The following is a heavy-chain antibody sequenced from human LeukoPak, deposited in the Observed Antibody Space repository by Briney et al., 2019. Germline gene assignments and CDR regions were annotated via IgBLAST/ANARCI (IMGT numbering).Heavy chain of an antibody. V-gene: IGHV3-53*01. J-gene: IGHJ4*02. D-gene: IGHD6-13*01. CDR2: IYSGGST. CDR3: ARSPGQQLVLSLFDY. Sequence: PGGSLRLSCAASRFTVSSNYMSWVRQAPGKGLEWVSVIYSGGSTYYADSVKGRFTISRDNSKNTLYLQMNSLRAEDTAVYYCARSPGQQLVLSLFDYWGQGTLVTVSS. CDR1: RFTVSSNY.